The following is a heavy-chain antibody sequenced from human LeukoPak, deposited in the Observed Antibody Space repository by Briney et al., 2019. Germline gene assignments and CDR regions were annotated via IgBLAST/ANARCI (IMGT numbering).Heavy chain of an antibody. D-gene: IGHD1-26*01. CDR1: GYIFTSYA. J-gene: IGHJ4*01. Sequence: ASVTVSCKASGYIFTSYAMHWVRQAPGQRRGRWGWINAGNGKTRYSQKFRGRVTITRDTSASTAYMELSSLRSEDTAVYYCAREWEYYFDYWGQGTLVTVSS. CDR2: INAGNGKT. CDR3: AREWEYYFDY. V-gene: IGHV1-3*01.